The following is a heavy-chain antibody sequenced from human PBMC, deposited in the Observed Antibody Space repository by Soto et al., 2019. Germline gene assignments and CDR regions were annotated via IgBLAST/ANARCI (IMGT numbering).Heavy chain of an antibody. CDR3: ARGRIIVAGGFDP. D-gene: IGHD6-19*01. V-gene: IGHV1-8*01. Sequence: QVQLVQSGAEVKKPGASVKVSCKASGYTFTSYDIIWVRQATGQGLEWMGWMNPSTGNTDSAEKFQGRHTMTRNTSISTVYMELSSLSFEDTAVYYCARGRIIVAGGFDPWGQGTRVTVSS. CDR2: MNPSTGNT. J-gene: IGHJ5*02. CDR1: GYTFTSYD.